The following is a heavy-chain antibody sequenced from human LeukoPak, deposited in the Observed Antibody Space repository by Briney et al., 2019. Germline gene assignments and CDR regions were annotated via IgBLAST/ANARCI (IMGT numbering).Heavy chain of an antibody. J-gene: IGHJ3*02. CDR1: GFTFSSCA. CDR3: AKVYYYDSSGYYSAFDI. D-gene: IGHD3-22*01. Sequence: GGSLRLSCAASGFTFSSCAMSWVRQAPGKGLEWVSAISGSGGSTYYADSVKGRFTISRDNSKNTLYLQMNSLRAEDTAVYYCAKVYYYDSSGYYSAFDIWGQGTMVTVSS. V-gene: IGHV3-23*01. CDR2: ISGSGGST.